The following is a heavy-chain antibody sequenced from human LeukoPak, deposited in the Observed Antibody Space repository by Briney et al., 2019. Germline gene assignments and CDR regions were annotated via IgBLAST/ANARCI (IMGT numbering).Heavy chain of an antibody. V-gene: IGHV3-23*01. CDR3: AKRESSGKYFDY. CDR2: ISGGGSST. J-gene: IGHJ4*02. D-gene: IGHD6-19*01. CDR1: GFTFSTYV. Sequence: GGSLRLSCADSGFTFSTYVMSWVRQAPGKGLEWISTISGGGSSTYYADSVKGRFTISRDNSKNTLYLQMNSLRAGYTAVYDCAKRESSGKYFDYWGQGTLVTVSS.